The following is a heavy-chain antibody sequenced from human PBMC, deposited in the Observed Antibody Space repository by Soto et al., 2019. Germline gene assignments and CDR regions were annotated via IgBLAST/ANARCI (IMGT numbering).Heavy chain of an antibody. V-gene: IGHV5-51*01. CDR1: GYSFTSYW. J-gene: IGHJ6*02. Sequence: GESLKISCKGSGYSFTSYWIGWVRQMPGKGLEWMGIIYPGDSDTRYSPSFQGQVTISADKSISTAYLQWSSLKASDTAMYYCASRGRYCSGGSGFNYYYYGMDVWGQGTTFTVSS. D-gene: IGHD2-15*01. CDR3: ASRGRYCSGGSGFNYYYYGMDV. CDR2: IYPGDSDT.